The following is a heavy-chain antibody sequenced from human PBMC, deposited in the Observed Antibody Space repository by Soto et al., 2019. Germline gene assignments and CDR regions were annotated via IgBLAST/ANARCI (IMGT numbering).Heavy chain of an antibody. CDR1: GGSISSYY. V-gene: IGHV4-59*01. CDR2: IYYSGST. CDR3: ARDRAPYSGSPTFDY. J-gene: IGHJ4*02. Sequence: SETLSLTCTVSGGSISSYYWSWIRQPPGKGLEWIGYIYYSGSTNYNPSLKSRVTISVDTSKNQFSLKLSSVTAADTAVYYCARDRAPYSGSPTFDYWGQGTLVTVSS. D-gene: IGHD1-26*01.